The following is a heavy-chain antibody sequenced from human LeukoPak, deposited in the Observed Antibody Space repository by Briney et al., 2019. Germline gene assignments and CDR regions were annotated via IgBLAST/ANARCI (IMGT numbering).Heavy chain of an antibody. Sequence: SGTLSLTCTVSGGSISSNNGWSWVRQPPGKGLEWIAEIYHSGGTNYNPSLKSRVTISVDKSKNQFSLKLTSATAADTAMYYCARVSPATDNYYMDVWGKGTTVTVSS. V-gene: IGHV4-4*02. D-gene: IGHD1-14*01. CDR1: GGSISSNNG. CDR3: ARVSPATDNYYMDV. CDR2: IYHSGGT. J-gene: IGHJ6*03.